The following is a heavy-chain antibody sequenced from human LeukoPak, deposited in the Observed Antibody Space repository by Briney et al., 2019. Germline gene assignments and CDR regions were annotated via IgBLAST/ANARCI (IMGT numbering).Heavy chain of an antibody. CDR1: GFTVGSAW. CDR3: AREWRELGGDAFDI. Sequence: GGSLRLSCAASGFTVGSAWMNWVRQAPGKGLEWVSSISSSSSYIYYADSVKGRFTISRDNAKNSLYLQMNSLRAEDTAVYYCAREWRELGGDAFDIWGQGTMVTVSS. CDR2: ISSSSSYI. V-gene: IGHV3-21*01. D-gene: IGHD1-26*01. J-gene: IGHJ3*02.